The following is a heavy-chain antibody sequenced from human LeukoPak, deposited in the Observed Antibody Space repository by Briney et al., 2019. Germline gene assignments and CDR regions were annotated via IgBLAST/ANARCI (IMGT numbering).Heavy chain of an antibody. J-gene: IGHJ4*02. CDR2: INQDGSEK. CDR3: ARHVLDCSGATCYFFDY. D-gene: IGHD2-15*01. V-gene: IGHV3-7*03. Sequence: PGGSLRLSCAASGFTFSNYWMSWVRQAPGEGLEWVANINQDGSEKDYVDSVKGRATISRDNAKNSLYLQLSSLRAEDTAVYYCARHVLDCSGATCYFFDYWGQGTLVTVSS. CDR1: GFTFSNYW.